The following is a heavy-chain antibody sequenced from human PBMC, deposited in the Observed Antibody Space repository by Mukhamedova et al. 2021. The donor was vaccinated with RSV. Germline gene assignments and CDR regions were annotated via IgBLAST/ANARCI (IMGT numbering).Heavy chain of an antibody. V-gene: IGHV3-23*01. D-gene: IGHD3-16*02. Sequence: VRQAPGKGLEWVSAISGSGGSTYYADSVKGRFTISRDNSKNTLYLQMNSLRAEDTAVYYCAKGARLSPYYYYMDVWGKGTTVPVSS. CDR3: AKGARLSPYYYYMDV. CDR2: ISGSGGST. J-gene: IGHJ6*03.